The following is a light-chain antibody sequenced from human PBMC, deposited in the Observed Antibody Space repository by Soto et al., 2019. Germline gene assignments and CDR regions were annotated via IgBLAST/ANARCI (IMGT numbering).Light chain of an antibody. Sequence: DIQMTQSPSSLSASVGYRVTITCRASQPIGSLLNWYQQRPGKVPKLLLYAASTLPSGVPSRFSGGGSVTDFSLTISSLQPEDFATYYCQHGTSFGPGTTVDV. J-gene: IGKJ3*01. CDR3: QHGTS. V-gene: IGKV1-39*01. CDR2: AAS. CDR1: QPIGSL.